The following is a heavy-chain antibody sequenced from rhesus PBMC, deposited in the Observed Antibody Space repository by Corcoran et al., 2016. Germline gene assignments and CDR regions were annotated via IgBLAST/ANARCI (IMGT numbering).Heavy chain of an antibody. D-gene: IGHD3-28*01. J-gene: IGHJ6*01. CDR3: ANQGGGYAYGLES. CDR2: IYGKSAST. V-gene: IGHV4S9*01. Sequence: QVQLQESGPGLVKPSETLSLTCAVSGGSIRDSYYWNWIRHPPGKGLEWIGNIYGKSASTYYNPSLKSRVTISKGTSKNQFFLKLSSVTAADTAVYYCANQGGGYAYGLESWGQGVVVTVSS. CDR1: GGSIRDSYY.